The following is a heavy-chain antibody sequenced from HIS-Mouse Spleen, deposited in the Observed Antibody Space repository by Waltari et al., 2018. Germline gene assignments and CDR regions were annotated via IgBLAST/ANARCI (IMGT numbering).Heavy chain of an antibody. Sequence: QLQLQESGPGLVKPSETLSLTCTVPGGPLSTSSYYLGWIRQPPGKGLEWIGSIYYSGSTYYNPSLKSRVTISVDTSKNQFSLKLSSVTAADTAVYYCAREIPYSSSWYDWYFDLWGRGTLVTVSS. J-gene: IGHJ2*01. CDR3: AREIPYSSSWYDWYFDL. CDR2: IYYSGST. D-gene: IGHD6-13*01. CDR1: GGPLSTSSYY. V-gene: IGHV4-39*07.